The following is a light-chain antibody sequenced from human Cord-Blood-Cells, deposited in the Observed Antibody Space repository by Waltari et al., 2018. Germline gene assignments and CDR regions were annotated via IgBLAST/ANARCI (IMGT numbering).Light chain of an antibody. J-gene: IGKJ4*01. V-gene: IGKV3-20*01. CDR1: QSVSSSY. CDR2: GAS. CDR3: QQYGSSPPLT. Sequence: EIVLTLSPGTLSLSPGERATLSCRASQSVSSSYLAWYQQKPGQAPRLLIYGASSRATGILDRFSGSGSGTDFTLTISRLEPEDFAVYYCQQYGSSPPLTFGGGTKVEIK.